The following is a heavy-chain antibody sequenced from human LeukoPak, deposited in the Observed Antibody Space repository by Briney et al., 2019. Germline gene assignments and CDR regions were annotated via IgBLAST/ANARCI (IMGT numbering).Heavy chain of an antibody. D-gene: IGHD5-24*01. CDR3: ARQTDGYLYYYFDY. Sequence: SETLSLTCTVSGGSISSSSYYWGWIRQAPGKGLEWIATIYHSGSTYYNPSLQSRVTISLDTSKNQFSLKLSSVTAADTAVYYCARQTDGYLYYYFDYWGQGTLVTVSS. J-gene: IGHJ4*02. CDR1: GGSISSSSYY. CDR2: IYHSGST. V-gene: IGHV4-39*07.